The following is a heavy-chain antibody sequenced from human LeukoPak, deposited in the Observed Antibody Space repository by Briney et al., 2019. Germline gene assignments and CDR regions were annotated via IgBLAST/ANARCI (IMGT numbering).Heavy chain of an antibody. CDR3: ARVSSDSSGFNWFDP. CDR1: GYSISSGYY. V-gene: IGHV4-61*01. Sequence: PSETLSLTCAVSGYSISSGYYWGWIRQPPGKGLEWIGYIYYSGSTNYNPSLKSRVTISVDTSKNQFSLKLSSVAAADTAVYYCARVSSDSSGFNWFDPWGQGTLVTVSS. J-gene: IGHJ5*02. CDR2: IYYSGST. D-gene: IGHD3-22*01.